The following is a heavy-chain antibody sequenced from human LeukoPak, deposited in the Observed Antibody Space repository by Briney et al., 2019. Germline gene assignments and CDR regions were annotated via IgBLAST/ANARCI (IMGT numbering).Heavy chain of an antibody. CDR3: ARPYYYDSRIDP. V-gene: IGHV4-4*09. CDR1: GDSISSYY. CDR2: IY. D-gene: IGHD3-22*01. J-gene: IGHJ5*02. Sequence: HSETLSLTCTVSGDSISSYYWSWIRQPPGKGLEWIGYIYTSGSTYTSGATNYNPSLKSRVTLSADTSKNQLSLKLSSVTAADTAVYYCARPYYYDSRIDPWGQGILVTVSS.